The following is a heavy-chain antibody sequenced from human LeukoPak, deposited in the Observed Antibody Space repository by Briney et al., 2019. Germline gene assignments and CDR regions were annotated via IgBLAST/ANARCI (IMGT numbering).Heavy chain of an antibody. D-gene: IGHD6-19*01. CDR2: ISSSSSYI. J-gene: IGHJ4*02. CDR1: GFTFSSYS. V-gene: IGHV3-21*01. Sequence: GGSLRLXCAASGFTFSSYSMKWVRQAPGKGLEWVSSISSSSSYIYYADSVKGRFTISRNNAKNSLYLQMNSLRAEDTAVYYCEAVAGTGYFDYWGQGTLVTVSS. CDR3: EAVAGTGYFDY.